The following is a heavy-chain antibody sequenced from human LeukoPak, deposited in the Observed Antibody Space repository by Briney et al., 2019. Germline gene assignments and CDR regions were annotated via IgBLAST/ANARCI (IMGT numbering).Heavy chain of an antibody. CDR1: GGSISSSSYY. D-gene: IGHD4-11*01. Sequence: SETLSLTCTVSGGSISSSSYYWGWIRQPPGKGLEWIGSIYYSGSTYYNPSLKSRVTISVDTSKNQFSLKLSSVTAADTAVYYCARDCSGDYCNFYYMDVWGKGTTVTVSS. CDR2: IYYSGST. CDR3: ARDCSGDYCNFYYMDV. V-gene: IGHV4-39*02. J-gene: IGHJ6*03.